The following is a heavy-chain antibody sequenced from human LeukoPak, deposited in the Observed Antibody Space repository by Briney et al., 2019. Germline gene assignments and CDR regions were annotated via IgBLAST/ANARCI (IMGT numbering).Heavy chain of an antibody. D-gene: IGHD2-2*01. CDR2: LDTDGSDT. V-gene: IGHV3-74*01. CDR3: ARDRYPAAREFDY. J-gene: IGHJ4*02. CDR1: GFTFSSYG. Sequence: GGSLRLSCAASGFTFSSYGMHWVRQAPGKGLEWVSRLDTDGSDTSYADSVKGRFTISRDNAKNTLYLQMNNLGAEDTAMYYCARDRYPAAREFDYWGQGTLVTVSS.